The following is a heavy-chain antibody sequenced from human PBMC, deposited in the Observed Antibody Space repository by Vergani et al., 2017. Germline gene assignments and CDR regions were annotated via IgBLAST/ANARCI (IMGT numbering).Heavy chain of an antibody. CDR2: INAGNGNT. J-gene: IGHJ4*02. Sequence: QVQLVQSGAEVKKPGASVKVSCKASGYTFTSYAMHWVRQAPGQRLEWMGWINAGNGNTKYSQKFQGRVTITRDTSASTAYMELSSLRSEDTAVYYCARSGIGIAMYYFDYWGQGTLVTVSS. CDR1: GYTFTSYA. CDR3: ARSGIGIAMYYFDY. D-gene: IGHD6-13*01. V-gene: IGHV1-3*01.